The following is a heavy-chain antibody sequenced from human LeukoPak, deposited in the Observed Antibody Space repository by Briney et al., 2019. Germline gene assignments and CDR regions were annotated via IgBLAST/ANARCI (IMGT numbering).Heavy chain of an antibody. J-gene: IGHJ5*02. CDR2: LNHSGST. V-gene: IGHV4-34*01. Sequence: SETLSLTCAVSVGSFRGDYWRWIRQTRGKGLEWMGELNHSGSTTYNPSLKSRVTISVDTSKNQFSLKLSSVTAADTAVYYCARFHINAIDPWGQGTLVTVSS. CDR1: VGSFRGDY. CDR3: ARFHINAIDP.